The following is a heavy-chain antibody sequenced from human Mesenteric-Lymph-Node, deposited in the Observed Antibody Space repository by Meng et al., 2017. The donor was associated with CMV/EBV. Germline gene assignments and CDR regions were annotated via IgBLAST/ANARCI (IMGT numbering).Heavy chain of an antibody. D-gene: IGHD3-9*01. Sequence: ASVKVSCKASGYTFTGYYMHWVRQAPGQGLEWMGWINPNSGGTNYAQKLQGRVTMTTDTSTSTAYMELRSLRSDDTAVYYCARVETYYDILTGYRTAEYFQHWGQGTLVTVSS. CDR1: GYTFTGYY. CDR2: INPNSGGT. CDR3: ARVETYYDILTGYRTAEYFQH. V-gene: IGHV1-2*02. J-gene: IGHJ1*01.